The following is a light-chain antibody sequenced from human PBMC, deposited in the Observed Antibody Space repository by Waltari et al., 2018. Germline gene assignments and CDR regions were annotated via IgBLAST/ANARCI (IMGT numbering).Light chain of an antibody. V-gene: IGLV1-40*01. Sequence: QSVLTQPPSVSGAPGQTVTISCTGSSSNIGAGYDVQWYQQFPGTAPKLLIYDNGNRPVGMPDRFSASKSGTSASLAITGLQAEDEAVYYCHSQDRAVSRSDVFGGGTKLTVL. J-gene: IGLJ3*02. CDR2: DNG. CDR3: HSQDRAVSRSDV. CDR1: SSNIGAGYD.